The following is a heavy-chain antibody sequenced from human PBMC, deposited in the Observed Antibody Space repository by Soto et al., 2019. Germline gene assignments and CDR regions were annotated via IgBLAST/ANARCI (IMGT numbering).Heavy chain of an antibody. D-gene: IGHD3-10*01. CDR1: GYTLTELS. CDR3: VWFGELLGVYYYGMDV. CDR2: FDPEDGET. J-gene: IGHJ6*02. V-gene: IGHV1-24*01. Sequence: ASVKVSCKVSGYTLTELSMHWVRQAPGKGLEWMGGFDPEDGETIYAQKFQGRVTMTEDTSTDTAYMELSSLRSEDTAVYYCVWFGELLGVYYYGMDVWGQGTKVTVSS.